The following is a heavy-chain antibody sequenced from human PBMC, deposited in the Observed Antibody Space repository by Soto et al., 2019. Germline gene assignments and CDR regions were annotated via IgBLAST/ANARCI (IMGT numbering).Heavy chain of an antibody. CDR1: GFTFDDYA. V-gene: IGHV3-9*01. Sequence: EVQLVESGGGLVQPGRSLRLSCAASGFTFDDYAMHWVRQAPGKGLEWVSGISWNSGSIGYADSVKGRFTISRDNAKNSLYLQMNSLRAEDTALYYCATERYYGGNSAPFDYWGQGTLVTVSS. CDR2: ISWNSGSI. J-gene: IGHJ4*02. D-gene: IGHD4-17*01. CDR3: ATERYYGGNSAPFDY.